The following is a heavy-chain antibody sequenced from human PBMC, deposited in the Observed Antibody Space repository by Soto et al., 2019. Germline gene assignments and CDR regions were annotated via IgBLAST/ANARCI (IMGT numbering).Heavy chain of an antibody. D-gene: IGHD2-2*02. V-gene: IGHV5-51*01. CDR1: GYTFTNYW. CDR3: ARQYCTSINCYTKVGWLDP. J-gene: IGHJ5*02. Sequence: PGESLKISCTGSGYTFTNYWIGWVLQMPGKGLEWMGIIYPDDSSTRYSPSFQGQVTISADKSISTAYLQWSSLEASDTATYYCARQYCTSINCYTKVGWLDPWGQGTLVTVSS. CDR2: IYPDDSST.